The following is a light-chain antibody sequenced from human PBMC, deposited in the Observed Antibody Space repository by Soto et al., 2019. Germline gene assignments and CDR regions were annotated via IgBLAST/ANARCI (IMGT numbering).Light chain of an antibody. CDR2: GNT. CDR1: SSDIGAGYD. V-gene: IGLV1-40*01. J-gene: IGLJ2*01. CDR3: QSYDSSLSGPL. Sequence: QSVLTQPPSVSGAPGQRVTISCTGSSSDIGAGYDVHWYQHLPGTAPKLLIYGNTNRPSGVPDRFSGSKSGTSASLAITGLQAEDEADYYCQSYDSSLSGPLLGGGTKVTVL.